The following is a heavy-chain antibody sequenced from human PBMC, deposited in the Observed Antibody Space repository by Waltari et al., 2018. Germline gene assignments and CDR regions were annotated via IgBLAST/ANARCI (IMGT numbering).Heavy chain of an antibody. CDR2: IYYNGTT. J-gene: IGHJ6*03. V-gene: IGHV4-39*01. Sequence: QLQLQESGPGLVKPSETLSLSCTVSGASINTKNFYWGWIRQPPGKGLQWIGSIYYNGTTFYNPSLKSRVTISVDTSQNQFSLKLSSVTAADTAVYYCARIGSSPYYYYYYMDVWGKGTTVTVSS. CDR3: ARIGSSPYYYYYYMDV. D-gene: IGHD6-6*01. CDR1: GASINTKNFY.